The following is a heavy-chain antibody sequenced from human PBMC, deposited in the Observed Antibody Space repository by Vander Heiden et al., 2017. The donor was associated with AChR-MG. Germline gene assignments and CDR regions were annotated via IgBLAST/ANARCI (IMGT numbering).Heavy chain of an antibody. CDR1: GFTFDDYA. Sequence: EVQLVESGGGLVQPGRSLRLSCAASGFTFDDYAMHWVRQAPGKGLEWVSGISWNSGSIGYADSVKGRFTISRDNAKNSLYLQMNSLRAEDTALYYCAKDVRAVGVTMGSAFDIWGQGTMVTVSS. CDR2: ISWNSGSI. J-gene: IGHJ3*02. D-gene: IGHD2-21*02. V-gene: IGHV3-9*01. CDR3: AKDVRAVGVTMGSAFDI.